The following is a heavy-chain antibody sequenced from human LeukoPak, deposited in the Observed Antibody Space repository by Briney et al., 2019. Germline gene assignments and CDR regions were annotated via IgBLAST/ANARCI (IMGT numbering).Heavy chain of an antibody. CDR2: MYPGDFDT. CDR1: GYRFTSHW. V-gene: IGHV5-51*01. J-gene: IGHJ3*02. D-gene: IGHD6-13*01. CDR3: ARPRGAWYNAFDI. Sequence: PGESLKIPCKGSGYRFTSHWLGGARQMPGKGLEWMGIMYPGDFDTRYSPSFEGQVTISADKSISTAYLQWTSLKASDSAMYYCARPRGAWYNAFDIWGQGTMVTVSS.